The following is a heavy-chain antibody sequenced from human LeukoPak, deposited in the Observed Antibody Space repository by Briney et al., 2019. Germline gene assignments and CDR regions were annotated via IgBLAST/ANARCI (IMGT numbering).Heavy chain of an antibody. J-gene: IGHJ4*02. CDR2: ITIAGGT. CDR1: GFTFNTQD. Sequence: PGGSLRLSCAASGFTFNTQDMRWVRHAPGKGLEWVSSITIAGGTFYADSVRGRFTISRDNSKNTLDLQMNSLRVEDTAVYYCGKGRVSDWGQGTLVTVSS. V-gene: IGHV3-23*01. D-gene: IGHD6-19*01. CDR3: GKGRVSD.